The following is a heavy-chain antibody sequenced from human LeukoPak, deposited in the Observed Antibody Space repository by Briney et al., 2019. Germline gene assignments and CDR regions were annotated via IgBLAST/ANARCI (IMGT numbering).Heavy chain of an antibody. D-gene: IGHD5-12*01. J-gene: IGHJ4*02. CDR2: IYHSGST. V-gene: IGHV4-30-2*01. CDR3: ARDRDGYNYDDY. CDR1: GGSISSGGYS. Sequence: ASETLSLTCAVSGGSISSGGYSWSWIRQPPGKGLEWIGYIYHSGSTYYNPSLKSRVTISVDRSKNQFSLKLSSVTAADTAVYYCARDRDGYNYDDYWGQGTLVTVSS.